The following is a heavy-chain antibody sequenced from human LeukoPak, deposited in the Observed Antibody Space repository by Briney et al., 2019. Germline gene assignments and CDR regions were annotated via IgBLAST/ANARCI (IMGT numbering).Heavy chain of an antibody. CDR1: GFAFRSHW. CDR2: IKHDGSEK. CDR3: VREGVGDGDYVTSLDYRYYGMDV. Sequence: GGSLRLSCAASGFAFRSHWMSWVRQAPGKGLEWVADIKHDGSEKYYVDSVKGRFTISRDNARDSLYLQMNSLRVEDTALYFCVREGVGDGDYVTSLDYRYYGMDVWGQGTTVTVSS. J-gene: IGHJ6*02. V-gene: IGHV3-7*01. D-gene: IGHD4-17*01.